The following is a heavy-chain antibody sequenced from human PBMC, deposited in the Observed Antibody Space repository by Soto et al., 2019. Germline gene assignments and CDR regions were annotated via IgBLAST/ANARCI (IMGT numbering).Heavy chain of an antibody. J-gene: IGHJ4*02. Sequence: PSETLSLTCTVSHDSIKNGGHYWSWIRQHPGRGLEWIGQIFHSGTTNFHPSLKSRVTMSVDTSENQFSLKLTSVSAADTAVYYRATDNYCTSGICFDSWGQGVLVTVSS. CDR1: HDSIKNGGHY. V-gene: IGHV4-31*03. CDR3: ATDNYCTSGICFDS. D-gene: IGHD2-8*01. CDR2: IFHSGTT.